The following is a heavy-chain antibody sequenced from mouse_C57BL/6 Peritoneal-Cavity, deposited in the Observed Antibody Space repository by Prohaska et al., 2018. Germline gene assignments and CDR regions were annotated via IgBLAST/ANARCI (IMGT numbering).Heavy chain of an antibody. CDR1: GFTFTDYY. V-gene: IGHV7-3*01. CDR2: IRNKANGYTT. J-gene: IGHJ1*03. Sequence: EVKLVESGGGLVQPGGSLSLSCAASGFTFTDYYMSWVRQPPGKALDWLGFIRNKANGYTTEYSASVKGRFTISRDNSQSILYLQMNALRAEDSATYYCASYYGSSYFDVWGTGTTVTVSS. CDR3: ASYYGSSYFDV. D-gene: IGHD1-1*01.